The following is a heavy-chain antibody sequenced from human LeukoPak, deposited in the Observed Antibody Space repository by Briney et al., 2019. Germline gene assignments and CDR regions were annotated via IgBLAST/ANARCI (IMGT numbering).Heavy chain of an antibody. J-gene: IGHJ6*02. CDR2: ISSSGSAI. CDR3: ARYVYGTANGMDV. Sequence: PGGSLRLSCAASGFTFSSCEMNWVRQAPGKGLDWVSYISSSGSAIGYADSVKGRFTVSRDNAKNSLFLQMNSLRAEDTAVYYCARYVYGTANGMDVWGQGTTVTVSS. CDR1: GFTFSSCE. V-gene: IGHV3-48*03. D-gene: IGHD4-17*01.